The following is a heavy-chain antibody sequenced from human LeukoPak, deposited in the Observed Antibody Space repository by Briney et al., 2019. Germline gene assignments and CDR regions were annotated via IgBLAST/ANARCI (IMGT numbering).Heavy chain of an antibody. V-gene: IGHV3-11*04. CDR1: GFTFSDYY. Sequence: GGSLRLSCAASGFTFSDYYMSWIRQAPGKGLEWVSYISGSGTTIYYADSVKGRFTISRDNSKNTLYLQMNSLRTEDTAVYYCAKRQRYFDFFEYWGQGTLVTVSS. J-gene: IGHJ4*02. CDR3: AKRQRYFDFFEY. D-gene: IGHD3-9*01. CDR2: ISGSGTTI.